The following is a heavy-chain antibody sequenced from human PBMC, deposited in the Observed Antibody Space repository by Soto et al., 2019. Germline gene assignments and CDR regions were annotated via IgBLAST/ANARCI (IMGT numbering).Heavy chain of an antibody. V-gene: IGHV4-61*03. CDR1: GGSVSRDSYY. CDR2: ISNSGST. D-gene: IGHD3-22*01. CDR3: ARATYYYERPFDY. J-gene: IGHJ4*02. Sequence: QVQLRESGPGLVKPSETLSLTCTVSGGSVSRDSYYWSWIRQPPGKGLEWIGYISNSGSTKYNPSLESRVTISIDTSKNHLSLKMSSVTAADTAVYYCARATYYYERPFDYWGQGTLVTVSS.